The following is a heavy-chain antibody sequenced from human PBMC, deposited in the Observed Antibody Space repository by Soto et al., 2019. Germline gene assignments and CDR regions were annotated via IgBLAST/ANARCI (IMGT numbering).Heavy chain of an antibody. J-gene: IGHJ4*02. CDR3: ASQWFVRSYG. CDR2: ISSGGSTR. Sequence: QVQLVESGGGLVKPGGSLRLSCAASGFPFSDYYMTWIRQAPGKGLEWISYISSGGSTRNYADSVRGRFTISRDNAKNSLFLQMNSLRAEDTAVYYCASQWFVRSYGWGQGTLVTVSS. V-gene: IGHV3-11*01. CDR1: GFPFSDYY. D-gene: IGHD6-19*01.